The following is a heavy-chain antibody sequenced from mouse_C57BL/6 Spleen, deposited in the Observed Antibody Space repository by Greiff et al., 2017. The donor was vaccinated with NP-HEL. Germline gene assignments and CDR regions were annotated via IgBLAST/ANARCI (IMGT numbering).Heavy chain of an antibody. CDR3: ARWLRRDAY. CDR2: IHPNSGST. Sequence: VKLQESGAELVKPGASVKLSCKASGYTFTSYWMHWVKQRPGQGLEWIGMIHPNSGSTNYNEKFKSKATLTVDKSSSTAYMQLSSLTSEDSAVYYCARWLRRDAYWGQGTLVTVSA. CDR1: GYTFTSYW. V-gene: IGHV1-64*01. D-gene: IGHD2-2*01. J-gene: IGHJ3*01.